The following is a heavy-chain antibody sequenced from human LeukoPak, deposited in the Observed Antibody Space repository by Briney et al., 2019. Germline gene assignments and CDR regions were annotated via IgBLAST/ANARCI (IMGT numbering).Heavy chain of an antibody. CDR2: IRSKANSYAT. Sequence: GGSLKLSCAASGFTFSGSAMHWVRQASGKGLEWVGRIRSKANSYATAYAASVKGRFTISRDDSKNTAYLQMNSLKTEDTAVYYCTSSRTVVTSLDYWGQGTLVTVSS. D-gene: IGHD4-23*01. CDR3: TSSRTVVTSLDY. CDR1: GFTFSGSA. V-gene: IGHV3-73*01. J-gene: IGHJ4*02.